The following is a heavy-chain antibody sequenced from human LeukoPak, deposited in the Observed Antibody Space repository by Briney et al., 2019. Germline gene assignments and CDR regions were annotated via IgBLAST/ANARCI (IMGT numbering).Heavy chain of an antibody. J-gene: IGHJ6*03. CDR3: ARDRGYSSSWYVYYYYMDV. CDR2: INSDGSST. Sequence: GGSLRLSCAASGFTVSSYWMHWVRQAPGKGLVWVSRINSDGSSTSYADSVKGRFTISRDNAKNTLYLQMNSLRAEDTAVYYCARDRGYSSSWYVYYYYMDVWGKGTTVTISS. D-gene: IGHD6-13*01. V-gene: IGHV3-74*01. CDR1: GFTVSSYW.